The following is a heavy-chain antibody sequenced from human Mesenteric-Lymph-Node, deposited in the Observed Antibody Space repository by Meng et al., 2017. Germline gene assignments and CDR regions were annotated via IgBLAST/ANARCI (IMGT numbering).Heavy chain of an antibody. V-gene: IGHV4-30-4*01. J-gene: IGHJ2*01. Sequence: GQLKESGPGLVKPSQTLSLTCTVSGGSISSGDYYWSWIRQPPGKGLELIGHIYYSGGTSYNPSLKSRVTISVDTSNNQFSLKLSSVTAADTAVYYCARVGWRQWSFDLWGRGTLVTVSS. CDR2: IYYSGGT. CDR3: ARVGWRQWSFDL. D-gene: IGHD5-18*01. CDR1: GGSISSGDYY.